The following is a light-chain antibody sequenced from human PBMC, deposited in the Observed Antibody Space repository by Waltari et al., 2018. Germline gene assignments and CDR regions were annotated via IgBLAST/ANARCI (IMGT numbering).Light chain of an antibody. Sequence: DVQLIHSPSTLSASVGDRVTITCRASESVTNNLAWYQHQPGKAPKVLVHKASRLESGVASRFSGSGYGTEFTLTISSLEPDDFATYYCHQYNTVPLTFGGGTKVEIK. CDR3: HQYNTVPLT. V-gene: IGKV1-5*03. CDR1: ESVTNN. CDR2: KAS. J-gene: IGKJ4*01.